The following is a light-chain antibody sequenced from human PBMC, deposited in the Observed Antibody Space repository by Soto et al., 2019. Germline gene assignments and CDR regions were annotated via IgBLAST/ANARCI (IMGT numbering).Light chain of an antibody. CDR3: QQASGFPFT. Sequence: DIQMTQTPSSVSASVGDRVTITCRASQDISTWLAWYQQIPGKAPKLLIFAASNLQSRVPSRFSGSGSGTDFTLTICGLQPEDFATYYCQQASGFPFTFGPGTKVDIK. CDR1: QDISTW. J-gene: IGKJ3*01. V-gene: IGKV1-12*01. CDR2: AAS.